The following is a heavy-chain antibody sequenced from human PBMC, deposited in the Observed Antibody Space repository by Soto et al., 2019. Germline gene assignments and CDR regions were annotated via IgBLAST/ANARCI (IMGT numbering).Heavy chain of an antibody. CDR3: VRGGDYYDSSGYYYGPGY. CDR1: GFTFSTYW. V-gene: IGHV3-7*01. CDR2: IKHDGSEK. Sequence: GGPLRLSCAASGFTFSTYWMSWVRQGPGKGLEWVANIKHDGSEKYYVDSVKGRFTISRDNAKNSLYLQMNSLRAEDTAIYYSVRGGDYYDSSGYYYGPGYWGQGTLVTVSS. D-gene: IGHD3-22*01. J-gene: IGHJ4*02.